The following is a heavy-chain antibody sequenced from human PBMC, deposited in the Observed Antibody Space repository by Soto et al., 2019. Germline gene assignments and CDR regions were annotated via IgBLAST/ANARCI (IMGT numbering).Heavy chain of an antibody. J-gene: IGHJ6*03. Sequence: GASVKVSCKASGYTFTGYYMHWVRQAPGQGLEGMGWINPNSGGTNYAQKFQGWVTMTRDTSISTAYMELSRLRSDDTAVYYCARGGGYYDYIWGSYRYIHYYYMDVWGKGTKVTVSS. V-gene: IGHV1-2*04. CDR2: INPNSGGT. CDR3: ARGGGYYDYIWGSYRYIHYYYMDV. CDR1: GYTFTGYY. D-gene: IGHD3-16*02.